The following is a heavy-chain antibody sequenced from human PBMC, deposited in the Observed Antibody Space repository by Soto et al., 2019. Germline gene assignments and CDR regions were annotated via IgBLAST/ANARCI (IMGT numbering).Heavy chain of an antibody. Sequence: GGSLRLSCAASGFTVSSNYMSWVRQAPGKGLEWVSVIYSGGSTYYADSVKGRFTISRDNSKNTLYLQMNSLRAEDTAVYYCASPGPTPTYYYYYGMDVWGQGTTVTVSS. CDR2: IYSGGST. CDR1: GFTVSSNY. CDR3: ASPGPTPTYYYYYGMDV. V-gene: IGHV3-53*01. D-gene: IGHD2-15*01. J-gene: IGHJ6*02.